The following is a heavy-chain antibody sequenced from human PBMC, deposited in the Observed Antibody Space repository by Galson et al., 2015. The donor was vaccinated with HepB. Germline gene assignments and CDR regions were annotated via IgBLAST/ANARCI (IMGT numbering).Heavy chain of an antibody. CDR1: GYTFSSYS. D-gene: IGHD1-26*01. CDR2: INTYSSST. Sequence: SVKVSCKASGYTFSSYSIAWVRQAPGKGLEWMGWINTYSSSTNYAQKLQGRLIMTTEKSTTTAYMELRSLRSDDTAVYYCAWGALVAAFNSPLNNWFDPWGQVTLVTVSS. J-gene: IGHJ5*02. CDR3: AWGALVAAFNSPLNNWFDP. V-gene: IGHV1-18*01.